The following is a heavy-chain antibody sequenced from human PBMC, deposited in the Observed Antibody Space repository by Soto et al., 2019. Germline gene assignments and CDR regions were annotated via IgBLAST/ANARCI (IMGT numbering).Heavy chain of an antibody. CDR2: IYPGDSDT. Sequence: GESLKISCKGSGYSFTSYWIGWVRQMPGKGLEWMGIIYPGDSDTRYSPSFQGQVTISADKSISTAYLQWSSLKASDTAMYYCARRLFDWNSNMYYFDYWGQGTLVTVSS. CDR3: ARRLFDWNSNMYYFDY. J-gene: IGHJ4*02. CDR1: GYSFTSYW. D-gene: IGHD1-7*01. V-gene: IGHV5-51*01.